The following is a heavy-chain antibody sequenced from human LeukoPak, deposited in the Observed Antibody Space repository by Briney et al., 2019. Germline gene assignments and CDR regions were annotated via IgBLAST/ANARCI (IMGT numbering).Heavy chain of an antibody. J-gene: IGHJ5*02. V-gene: IGHV4-34*01. Sequence: SETLSLTCAVYGGSFSGYYWSWIRQPPGKGLEWIGEINHSGSNNYNPSLKSRVTISVDTSKNQFSLKLSSVTAADTAVYYCARGIGYSSSWYRRNWFDPWGQGTLVTVSS. CDR1: GGSFSGYY. CDR2: INHSGSN. D-gene: IGHD6-13*01. CDR3: ARGIGYSSSWYRRNWFDP.